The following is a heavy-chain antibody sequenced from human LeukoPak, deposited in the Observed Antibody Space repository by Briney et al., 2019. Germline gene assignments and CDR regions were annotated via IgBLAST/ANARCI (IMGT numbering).Heavy chain of an antibody. D-gene: IGHD5-12*01. CDR2: INHSGST. Sequence: PSETLSLTCTVSGGSISSYYWSWIRQPAGKGLEWIGEINHSGSTNYNPSLKSRVTISVDTSKNQFSLKLSSVTAADTAVYYCARMRGYSGYDDDYWGQGTLVTVSS. V-gene: IGHV4-34*01. CDR1: GGSISSYY. J-gene: IGHJ4*02. CDR3: ARMRGYSGYDDDY.